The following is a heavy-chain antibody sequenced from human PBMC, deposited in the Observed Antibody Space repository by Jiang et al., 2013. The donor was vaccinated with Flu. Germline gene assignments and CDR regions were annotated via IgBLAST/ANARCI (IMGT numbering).Heavy chain of an antibody. Sequence: TFDDYGMSWVRQAPGRGWSGSLVLIGMVIAQVMQTLXRADSPSPRDNAKNSLYLQMNSLRAEDTALYYCARGLGYSYGYDAFDIWGQGTMVTVSS. D-gene: IGHD5-18*01. V-gene: IGHV3-20*03. CDR1: TFDDYG. J-gene: IGHJ3*02. CDR3: ARGLGYSYGYDAFDI. CDR2: LIGMVIA.